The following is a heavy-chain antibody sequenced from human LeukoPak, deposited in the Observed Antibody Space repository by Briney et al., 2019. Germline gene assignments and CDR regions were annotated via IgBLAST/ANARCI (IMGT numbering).Heavy chain of an antibody. J-gene: IGHJ4*02. Sequence: GGSLRLSCAASGFTFSSYAMSWVRQAPGKGLEWVSAVSGSGDSTDYADSVKGRFTISRDNAKNSLYLQMNSLRAEDTAVYYCARDSHCSSSSCYGFDYWGQGTLVTVSS. V-gene: IGHV3-23*01. CDR2: VSGSGDST. CDR1: GFTFSSYA. D-gene: IGHD2-2*01. CDR3: ARDSHCSSSSCYGFDY.